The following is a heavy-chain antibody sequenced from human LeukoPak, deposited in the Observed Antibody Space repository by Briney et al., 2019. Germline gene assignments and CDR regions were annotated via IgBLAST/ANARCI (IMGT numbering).Heavy chain of an antibody. D-gene: IGHD3-3*01. CDR2: INPNSGGT. CDR3: ARDYDFWSGYSHDAYYFDY. Sequence: GASVKVSCKASGYTFTGYYMHWVRQAPGQGLEWMGWINPNSGGTNYAQKFQGRVAMTRDTSISTAYMELSRLRSDDTAVYYCARDYDFWSGYSHDAYYFDYWGQGTLVTVSS. V-gene: IGHV1-2*02. J-gene: IGHJ4*02. CDR1: GYTFTGYY.